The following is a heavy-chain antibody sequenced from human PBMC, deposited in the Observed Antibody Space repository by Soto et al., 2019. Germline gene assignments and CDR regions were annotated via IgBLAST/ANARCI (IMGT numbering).Heavy chain of an antibody. Sequence: EVQLVESGGGLVQPGGSLRLSCAASGFTFSSYSMNWVRQAPGKGLEWVSYISSSSSTIYYADSVKGRFTSSRDNAKNSLCLQMNSLRDEDTAVYYCAGHYDYVWGAGRMDLWGKGTTVTVSS. CDR2: ISSSSSTI. J-gene: IGHJ6*04. V-gene: IGHV3-48*02. CDR1: GFTFSSYS. CDR3: AGHYDYVWGAGRMDL. D-gene: IGHD3-16*01.